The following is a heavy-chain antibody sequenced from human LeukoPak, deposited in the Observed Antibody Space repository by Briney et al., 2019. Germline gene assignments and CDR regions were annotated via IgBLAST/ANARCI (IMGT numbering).Heavy chain of an antibody. D-gene: IGHD2-15*01. CDR2: IYYSGST. V-gene: IGHV4-59*01. CDR3: ARGAPCSGGSCYSDWFDP. Sequence: SETLSLTCTVSGGSISSYYWSWIRQPPGKGLEWIGYIYYSGSTNYNPSLKSRVTISVDTSKNQFSLKLSSVAAADTAVYYCARGAPCSGGSCYSDWFDPWGQGTLVTVSS. J-gene: IGHJ5*02. CDR1: GGSISSYY.